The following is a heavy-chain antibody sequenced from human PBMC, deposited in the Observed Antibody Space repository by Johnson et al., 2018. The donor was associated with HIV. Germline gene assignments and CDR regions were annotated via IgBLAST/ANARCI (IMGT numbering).Heavy chain of an antibody. J-gene: IGHJ3*02. CDR2: IRYDESNI. CDR1: GFTFSSYA. Sequence: QVQLVESGGGVVQPGTSLRLSCAASGFTFSSYAMHWVRQAPGKGLEWVAFIRYDESNIYYADSVKGRFTISRDNSKNSLYLQMNSLRTEDTALYYCAREGRMDYGAPRAAFDIWGQGTMVTVSS. CDR3: AREGRMDYGAPRAAFDI. V-gene: IGHV3-30*02. D-gene: IGHD4-17*01.